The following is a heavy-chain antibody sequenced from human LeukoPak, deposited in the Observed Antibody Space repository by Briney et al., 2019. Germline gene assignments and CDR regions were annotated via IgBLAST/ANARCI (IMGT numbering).Heavy chain of an antibody. CDR1: GLTITSYA. V-gene: IGHV1-69*05. D-gene: IGHD1-1*01. J-gene: IGHJ6*03. Sequence: SVKGSSTASGLTITSYATSWVRQATCQGLEWMGGVIPIFGTANYAQKFQGRVTIPTDESTGTAYRELSSLRSEDTAVYYCARGRVQDYYYYMDVWGKGTTVTVSS. CDR3: ARGRVQDYYYYMDV. CDR2: VIPIFGTA.